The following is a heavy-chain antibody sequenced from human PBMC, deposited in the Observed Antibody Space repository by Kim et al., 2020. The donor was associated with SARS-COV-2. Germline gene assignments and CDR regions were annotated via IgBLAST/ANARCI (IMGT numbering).Heavy chain of an antibody. CDR1: GFTFSSYW. V-gene: IGHV3-74*01. J-gene: IGHJ6*02. Sequence: GGSLRLSCAASGFTFSSYWMHWVRQAPGKGLVWVSRINSDGSSTSYADSVKGRFTISRDNAKNTLYLQMNSLRAEDTAVYYRARGRLVVRYYGMDVWGQGTTVTVSS. CDR2: INSDGSST. D-gene: IGHD2-8*02. CDR3: ARGRLVVRYYGMDV.